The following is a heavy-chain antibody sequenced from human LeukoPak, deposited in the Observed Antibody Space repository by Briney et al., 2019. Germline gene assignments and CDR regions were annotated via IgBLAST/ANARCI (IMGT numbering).Heavy chain of an antibody. Sequence: SETLSLTCTVSGGSISSSSYYWDWIRQPPGKGLEWIGYIYYSGSTNYNPSLKSRVTISVDTSKNQFSLKLSSVTAADTAVYYCARGGVPSYDFWSAASWFDPWGQGTLVTVSS. J-gene: IGHJ5*02. CDR2: IYYSGST. CDR1: GGSISSSSYY. CDR3: ARGGVPSYDFWSAASWFDP. V-gene: IGHV4-61*05. D-gene: IGHD3-3*01.